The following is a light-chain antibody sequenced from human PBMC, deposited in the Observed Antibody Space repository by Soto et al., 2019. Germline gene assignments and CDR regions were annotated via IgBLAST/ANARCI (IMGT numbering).Light chain of an antibody. V-gene: IGKV1-5*03. CDR3: QHYNSYIPT. Sequence: DIQMTQSPSTLTASLGDRVTITCWASQSISSCLAWYQQKPPTAPKLQIYKASSLESGVPSRFSGSGSGKYFTLTISSLQHDDFTIYYCQHYNSYIPTFGGGTKVEMK. CDR1: QSISSC. J-gene: IGKJ4*01. CDR2: KAS.